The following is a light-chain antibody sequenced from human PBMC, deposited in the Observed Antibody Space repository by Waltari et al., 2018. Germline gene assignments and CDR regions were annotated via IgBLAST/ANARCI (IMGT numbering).Light chain of an antibody. V-gene: IGLV3-1*01. CDR2: QDS. Sequence: SYELTQPPSVSVSPGQTASITCSGDKLGDKYACWHQQKPGQAPVLVIYQDSKRPSGIPDRFSGSNSGNTATLTISGTQAMDEADYYCQAWDSSTGNVFGTGTKVTVL. J-gene: IGLJ1*01. CDR3: QAWDSSTGNV. CDR1: KLGDKY.